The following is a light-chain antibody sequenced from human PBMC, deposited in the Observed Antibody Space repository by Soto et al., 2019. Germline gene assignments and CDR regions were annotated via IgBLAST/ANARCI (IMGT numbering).Light chain of an antibody. V-gene: IGKV3-20*01. Sequence: EIVLTQSPGTLSLSPGERATLSCRASQSVSSSYLAWYQQKPGQAPRLLIYGASSRATGTPDRFSGSGSGTDFTLTISRLEPEDFAVYYCQQYGSSPWTFGQGTK. CDR2: GAS. CDR1: QSVSSSY. J-gene: IGKJ1*01. CDR3: QQYGSSPWT.